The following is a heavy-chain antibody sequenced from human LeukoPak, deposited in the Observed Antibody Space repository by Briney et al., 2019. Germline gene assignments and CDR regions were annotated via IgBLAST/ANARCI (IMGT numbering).Heavy chain of an antibody. Sequence: SETLSLTCSVSGYSISSGYYWGWIRQPPGKGLEWIGSIYQSGSTSYNPSLKSRVTISVDTSKNQFSLKLSSVTAADTAVYYCAGGSAVTYAFDIWGQGTMVTVSS. CDR3: AGGSAVTYAFDI. CDR2: IYQSGST. CDR1: GYSISSGYY. J-gene: IGHJ3*02. V-gene: IGHV4-38-2*02. D-gene: IGHD4-17*01.